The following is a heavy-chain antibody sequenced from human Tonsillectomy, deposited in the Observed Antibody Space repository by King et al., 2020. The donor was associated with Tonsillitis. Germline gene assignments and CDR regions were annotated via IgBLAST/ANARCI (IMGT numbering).Heavy chain of an antibody. CDR1: GYTFTSYD. V-gene: IGHV1-46*03. D-gene: IGHD3-22*01. CDR3: TRSSSYDSSGYYHSPGIYYFDY. CDR2: INPSGGST. J-gene: IGHJ4*02. Sequence: QLVQSGAEVKKPGASVKVSCKASGYTFTSYDMHWVRQAPGQGLEWMGIINPSGGSTSYAQKFQGRVTMTRDTSTSTVYMELRSLRSEETAVYYCTRSSSYDSSGYYHSPGIYYFDYWGQGTLVTVSS.